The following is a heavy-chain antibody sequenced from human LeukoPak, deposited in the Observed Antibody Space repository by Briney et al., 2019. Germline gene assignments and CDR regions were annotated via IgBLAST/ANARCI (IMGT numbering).Heavy chain of an antibody. CDR3: AKVGGYDYDAPLY. D-gene: IGHD3-22*01. CDR1: GFPFSSYA. J-gene: IGHJ4*02. Sequence: AGGSLRLSCAASGFPFSSYAMSWVRQAPGKGLEWVSAISGSSGSTYYADSVKGRFTISRDNSKNTLYLQMNSLRAEDTAVYYCAKVGGYDYDAPLYWGQGTLVTVSS. V-gene: IGHV3-23*01. CDR2: ISGSSGST.